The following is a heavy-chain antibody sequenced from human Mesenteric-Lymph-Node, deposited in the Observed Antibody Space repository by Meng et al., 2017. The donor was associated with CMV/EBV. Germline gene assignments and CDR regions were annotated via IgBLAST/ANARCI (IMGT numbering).Heavy chain of an antibody. CDR1: GFTFSSYG. D-gene: IGHD1-1*01. V-gene: IGHV3-33*01. J-gene: IGHJ4*02. Sequence: GESLKISCAASGFTFSSYGMHWVRQAPGKGLEWVAVIWYDGSNKYYADSVKGRFTISRDNSKNTLYLQMNSLRAEDTAVYYCARDFYQLVNLFDYWGQGTLVTVSS. CDR2: IWYDGSNK. CDR3: ARDFYQLVNLFDY.